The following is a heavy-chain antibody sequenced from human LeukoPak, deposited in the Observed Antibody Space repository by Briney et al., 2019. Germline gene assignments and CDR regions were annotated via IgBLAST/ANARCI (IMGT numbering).Heavy chain of an antibody. J-gene: IGHJ4*02. D-gene: IGHD3-10*01. V-gene: IGHV3-30*04. CDR2: ISYDGSNK. CDR3: ARGEPGRLGELPIDY. CDR1: GLTFSSYA. Sequence: GGSLRLSCAASGLTFSSYAMHWVRQAPGKGLEWVAVISYDGSNKYYADSVKGRFTISRDNSKNTLYLQMNSLRAEDTAVYYCARGEPGRLGELPIDYWGQGTLVTVSS.